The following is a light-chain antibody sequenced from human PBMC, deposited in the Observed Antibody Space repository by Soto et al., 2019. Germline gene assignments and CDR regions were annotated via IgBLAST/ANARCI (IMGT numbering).Light chain of an antibody. J-gene: IGKJ1*01. CDR3: QQYNSYSPWT. CDR2: DAS. CDR1: QSISSW. V-gene: IGKV1-5*01. Sequence: DIQMTLSPSTLSASVGDRVTITCRASQSISSWLAWYQQKPGKAPKLLIYDASSLESGVPSRFSGSGSGTEFTLTISSLQPDDFATYYCQQYNSYSPWTFGQGTKVHIK.